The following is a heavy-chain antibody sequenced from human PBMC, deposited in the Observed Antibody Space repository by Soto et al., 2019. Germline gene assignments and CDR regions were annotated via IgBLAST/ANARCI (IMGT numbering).Heavy chain of an antibody. V-gene: IGHV1-2*02. Sequence: ASVKVSCKASGYTFTGYYMHWVRQAPGQGLEWMGWINPNSGGTNYAQKFQGRVTMTRDTSISTAYMELSRLRSDDTAVYYCARVTCGGDCYSDYYFNPWGQGTPVTVSS. J-gene: IGHJ5*02. CDR3: ARVTCGGDCYSDYYFNP. CDR2: INPNSGGT. D-gene: IGHD2-21*02. CDR1: GYTFTGYY.